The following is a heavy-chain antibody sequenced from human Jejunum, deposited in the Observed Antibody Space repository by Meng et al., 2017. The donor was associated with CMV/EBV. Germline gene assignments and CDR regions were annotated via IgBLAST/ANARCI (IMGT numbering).Heavy chain of an antibody. D-gene: IGHD3-22*01. J-gene: IGHJ4*02. CDR3: ARGGGLGSYYDDTGYFH. CDR1: INNYE. V-gene: IGHV3-48*03. Sequence: INNYEMNWVRQAPGKGLELVSYISNGGSTRHYADSVKGRFTISRDDAKNSLYLQMNSLSAEDTAIYYCARGGGLGSYYDDTGYFHWGQGTLVTVSS. CDR2: ISNGGSTR.